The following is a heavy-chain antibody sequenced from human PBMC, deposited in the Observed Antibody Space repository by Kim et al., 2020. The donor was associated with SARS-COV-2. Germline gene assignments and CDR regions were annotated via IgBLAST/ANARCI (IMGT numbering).Heavy chain of an antibody. CDR1: GYTFTSYG. CDR2: ISAYNGNT. Sequence: ASVKVSCKASGYTFTSYGISWVRQAPGQGLEWMGWISAYNGNTNYAQKLQGRVTMTTDTSTSTAYMELRSLRSDDTAVYYCARYAPVDRAYQPYDYWGQGTLVTVSS. J-gene: IGHJ4*02. D-gene: IGHD2-2*01. V-gene: IGHV1-18*04. CDR3: ARYAPVDRAYQPYDY.